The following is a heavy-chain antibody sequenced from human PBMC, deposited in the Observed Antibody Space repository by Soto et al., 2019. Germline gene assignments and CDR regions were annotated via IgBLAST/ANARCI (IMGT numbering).Heavy chain of an antibody. V-gene: IGHV4-31*03. CDR3: ARGIARDDFWSGYYTGTGPRTENWFDP. CDR1: GGSISSGGYY. Sequence: LSLTCTVSGGSISSGGYYWSWIRQHPGKGLEWIGYIYYSGSTYYNPSLKSRVTISVDTSKNQFSLKLSSVTAADTAVYYCARGIARDDFWSGYYTGTGPRTENWFDPWGQGTLVTVSS. CDR2: IYYSGST. J-gene: IGHJ5*02. D-gene: IGHD3-3*01.